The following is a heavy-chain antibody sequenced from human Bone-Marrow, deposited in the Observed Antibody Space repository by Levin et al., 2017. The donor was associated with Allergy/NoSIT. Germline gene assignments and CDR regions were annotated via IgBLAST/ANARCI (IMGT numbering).Heavy chain of an antibody. D-gene: IGHD3-10*01. J-gene: IGHJ4*02. CDR1: GFTFSSYW. V-gene: IGHV3-74*01. Sequence: GGSLRLSCTTSGFTFSSYWLHWVRHAPGKGLLWVSGMNSDGSFTNYADSVKGRFTISRDSAKNTLYLQMNSLRAEDTALYYCARLSSAGGSTDYWGQGTLVTVSS. CDR2: MNSDGSFT. CDR3: ARLSSAGGSTDY.